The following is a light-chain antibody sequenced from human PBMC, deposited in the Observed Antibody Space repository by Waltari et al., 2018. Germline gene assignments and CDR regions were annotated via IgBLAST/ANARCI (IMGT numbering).Light chain of an antibody. CDR2: GAS. Sequence: NVLTQSPGTLSLSPGEGATLSCRASQRISDNSLAWYQQKPGQAPRLLIYGASSRATGIPDRFSGSGSGTDFTLTISRLEPEDFVVYYCQHYDNSPRMYTFGQGTKLEIK. V-gene: IGKV3-20*01. CDR3: QHYDNSPRMYT. CDR1: QRISDNS. J-gene: IGKJ2*01.